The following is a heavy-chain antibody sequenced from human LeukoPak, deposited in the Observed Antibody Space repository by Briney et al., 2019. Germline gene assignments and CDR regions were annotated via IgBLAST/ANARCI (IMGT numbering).Heavy chain of an antibody. Sequence: PGGSLRLSCAASGFTFSSYAMHWVRQAPGKGLEYVSAISSNGGSTYYANSVKGRFTISRDNSKNTLYLQMGSLRAEDMAVYYCARDGVGATEIYFQHWGQGTLVTVSS. J-gene: IGHJ1*01. CDR2: ISSNGGST. D-gene: IGHD1-26*01. CDR1: GFTFSSYA. CDR3: ARDGVGATEIYFQH. V-gene: IGHV3-64*01.